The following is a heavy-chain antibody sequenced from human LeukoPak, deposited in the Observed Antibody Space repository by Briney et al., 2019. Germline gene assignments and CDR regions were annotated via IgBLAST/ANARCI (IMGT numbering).Heavy chain of an antibody. D-gene: IGHD1-1*01. CDR2: VHHSGST. CDR1: GGSVNNDNYY. J-gene: IGHJ5*02. V-gene: IGHV4-61*01. Sequence: SETLSLTCSVSGGSVNNDNYYWTWIRQPPGKGLEWIGYVHHSGSTNYNPSLKSRVTLSVDTSKTEFSLRLRSVTAADTAVYFCARLRTLPSSFGPWGQGTLVTVSS. CDR3: ARLRTLPSSFGP.